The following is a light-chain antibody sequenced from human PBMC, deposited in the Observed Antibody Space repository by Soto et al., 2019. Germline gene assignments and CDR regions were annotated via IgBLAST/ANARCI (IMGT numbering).Light chain of an antibody. CDR1: QSVFSRSNKRNY. V-gene: IGKV4-1*01. CDR3: QQYYGTLYT. CDR2: WAS. J-gene: IGKJ2*01. Sequence: DFVMTQSPDSLAVSLGERATINCKSSQSVFSRSNKRNYLAWYQQKPGHPPKLLIYWASTRESGVPDRFSGSGSGTDFTLTISSLQAEDVAVYYCQQYYGTLYTFGQGTNLEIK.